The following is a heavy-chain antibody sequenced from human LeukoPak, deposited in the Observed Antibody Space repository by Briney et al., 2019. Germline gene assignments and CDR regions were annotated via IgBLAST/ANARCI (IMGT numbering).Heavy chain of an antibody. Sequence: ASVKVSCKISGYTFTYYFIHWVRQAPGQGLEWMGWTSPKSGDRKCTQKFQGRVTMTRDTSISTVYMELDRLTFDDAAVYFCARDNYGTLDYWGQGSLVTVSS. CDR3: ARDNYGTLDY. CDR1: GYTFTYYF. D-gene: IGHD4-17*01. CDR2: TSPKSGDR. J-gene: IGHJ4*02. V-gene: IGHV1-2*02.